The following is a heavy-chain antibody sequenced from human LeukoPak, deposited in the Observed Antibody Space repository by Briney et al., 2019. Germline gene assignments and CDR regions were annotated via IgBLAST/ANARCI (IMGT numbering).Heavy chain of an antibody. CDR1: GYTFTGYY. D-gene: IGHD1-26*01. J-gene: IGHJ3*02. CDR3: ASIRGSGSYDAFDI. CDR2: INPNGGGT. V-gene: IGHV1-2*02. Sequence: ASVKVSCKASGYTFTGYYMHWVRQAPGQGLEWMGWINPNGGGTNYAQKFQGRVTMTRDTSISTAYMELSRLRSDDTAVYYCASIRGSGSYDAFDIWGQGTMVTVSS.